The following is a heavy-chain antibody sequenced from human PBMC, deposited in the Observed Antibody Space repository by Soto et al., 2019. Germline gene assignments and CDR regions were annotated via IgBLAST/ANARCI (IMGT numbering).Heavy chain of an antibody. Sequence: QVQLVESGGGVVQPGRSLRLSCAASGFTFSSYGMHWVRQAPGKGLEWVAVIWYDGSNKYYADSVKGRFTISRDNSKNTMYLQMHSLRAEDTAVYYCARDGQQLVPQRFDYWGQGTLVTVSS. J-gene: IGHJ4*02. V-gene: IGHV3-33*01. CDR2: IWYDGSNK. CDR3: ARDGQQLVPQRFDY. CDR1: GFTFSSYG. D-gene: IGHD6-13*01.